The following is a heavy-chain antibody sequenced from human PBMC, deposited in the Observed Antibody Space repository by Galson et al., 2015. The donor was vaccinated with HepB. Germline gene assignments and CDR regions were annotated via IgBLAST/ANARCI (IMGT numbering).Heavy chain of an antibody. D-gene: IGHD3-10*01. Sequence: SLRLSCAASGFTFSDYYMSWIRQAPGKGLEWVSYISSSSRYTKYADSVKGRSTISRDNAKNSLYLQMNSLRAEDTAVYYCARDREMRQSYYHGSGSYSPGDYWGQGTLVTVSS. CDR2: ISSSSRYT. J-gene: IGHJ4*02. CDR3: ARDREMRQSYYHGSGSYSPGDY. V-gene: IGHV3-11*06. CDR1: GFTFSDYY.